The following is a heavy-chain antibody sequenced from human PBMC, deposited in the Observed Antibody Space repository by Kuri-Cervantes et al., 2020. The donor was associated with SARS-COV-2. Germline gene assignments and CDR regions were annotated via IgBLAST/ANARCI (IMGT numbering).Heavy chain of an antibody. CDR3: AKPVVPAAILYYYYGMDV. V-gene: IGHV3-30*02. CDR1: GFTFSSYA. J-gene: IGHJ6*02. Sequence: GGSLRLSCAASGFTFSSYAMTWVRQAPGKGLEWVGFVRRDGSNYYYADSVKGRFTISRDNSKNTLYLQMNSLRAEDTAVYYCAKPVVPAAILYYYYGMDVWGQGTTVTISS. D-gene: IGHD2-2*02. CDR2: VRRDGSNY.